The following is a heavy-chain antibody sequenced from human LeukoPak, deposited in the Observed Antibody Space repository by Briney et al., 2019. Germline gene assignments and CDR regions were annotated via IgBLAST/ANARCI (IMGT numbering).Heavy chain of an antibody. Sequence: GGSLRLSCAASGFTFSSYAMSWVRQAPGKGLEWVSAISGSGGSTYYADSVKGRFTISRDNSKNTLYLQMNSLRAEDTAVYYCARDSYYDILTSYLRYFDYWGQGTLVTVSS. CDR2: ISGSGGST. V-gene: IGHV3-23*01. D-gene: IGHD3-9*01. J-gene: IGHJ4*02. CDR3: ARDSYYDILTSYLRYFDY. CDR1: GFTFSSYA.